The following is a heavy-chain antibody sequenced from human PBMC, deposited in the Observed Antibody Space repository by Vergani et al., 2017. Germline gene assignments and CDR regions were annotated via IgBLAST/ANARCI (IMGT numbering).Heavy chain of an antibody. CDR2: INPNSGGT. D-gene: IGHD2-8*01. Sequence: QVQLVQSGAEVKKPGASVKVSCKASGYTFTGYYMHWVRQAPGQGLEWMGWINPNSGGTNYAQKFQERVTITRDMSTSTAYMELRSLRSEDTAVYYCAAVPLRDIVLMGWGQGTLVTVSS. CDR1: GYTFTGYY. V-gene: IGHV1-2*02. J-gene: IGHJ4*02. CDR3: AAVPLRDIVLMG.